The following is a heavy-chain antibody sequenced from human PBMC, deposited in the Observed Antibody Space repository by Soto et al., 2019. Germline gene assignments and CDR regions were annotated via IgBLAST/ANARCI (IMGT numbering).Heavy chain of an antibody. CDR2: TSHTGTT. D-gene: IGHD5-12*01. CDR1: GVSISSDY. Sequence: QVQLQESGAGLVKPSETLSLTCTVSGVSISSDYWTWIRQSPGKGLEWIAYTSHTGTTDYNPSLKSRVTISLDTSKNQFSLKLSSVTAADTAVYYCARGPPWIDAFDLWGQGTKVTVSP. J-gene: IGHJ3*01. V-gene: IGHV4-59*01. CDR3: ARGPPWIDAFDL.